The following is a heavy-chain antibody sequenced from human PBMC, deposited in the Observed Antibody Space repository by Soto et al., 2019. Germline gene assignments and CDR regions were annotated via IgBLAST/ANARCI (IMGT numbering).Heavy chain of an antibody. J-gene: IGHJ5*02. V-gene: IGHV3-7*01. Sequence: PGGSLRLSCAASGFTFSSYWMSWVRQAPGKGLEWVANIKQDGSEKYYVDSVKGRFTISRDNAKNSLYLQMNSLRAEDTAVYYCARGGGLRWENWFDPWGQGTQVTVSS. CDR3: ARGGGLRWENWFDP. CDR2: IKQDGSEK. D-gene: IGHD5-12*01. CDR1: GFTFSSYW.